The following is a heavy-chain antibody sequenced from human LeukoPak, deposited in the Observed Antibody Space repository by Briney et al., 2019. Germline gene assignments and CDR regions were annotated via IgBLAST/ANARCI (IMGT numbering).Heavy chain of an antibody. CDR1: GYTFTSYG. Sequence: ASVKVSCKASGYTFTSYGISWVRQAPGQGLEWMGWLSAYNGNTNYAQKLQGRVTMTTDTSTSTAYMELRSLRSDDTAVYYCARGLISPGYYYYYYGMDVWGKGTTVTVSS. V-gene: IGHV1-18*04. J-gene: IGHJ6*04. D-gene: IGHD2-15*01. CDR2: LSAYNGNT. CDR3: ARGLISPGYYYYYYGMDV.